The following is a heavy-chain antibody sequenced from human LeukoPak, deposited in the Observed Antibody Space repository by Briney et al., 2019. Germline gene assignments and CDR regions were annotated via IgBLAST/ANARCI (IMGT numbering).Heavy chain of an antibody. D-gene: IGHD3-10*01. J-gene: IGHJ3*02. CDR3: APVLLWFGTDAFDI. V-gene: IGHV1-2*02. CDR2: INPNSGGT. CDR1: GYTFTGYY. Sequence: ASVKVSCKASGYTFTGYYMHWVRQAPGQGLEWMGWINPNSGGTNYAQKFQGRVTMTRGTSISTAYMELSRLRSDDTAVYYCAPVLLWFGTDAFDIWGQGTMVTVSS.